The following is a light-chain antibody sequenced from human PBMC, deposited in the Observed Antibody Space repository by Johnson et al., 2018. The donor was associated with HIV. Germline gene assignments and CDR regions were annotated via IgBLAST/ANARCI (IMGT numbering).Light chain of an antibody. CDR1: SSNIGNNY. Sequence: QSVLTQPPSVSAAPGQKVTISCSGSSSNIGNNYVSWYQQLPGTAPKLLIYDNNKRPSGIPDRFSGSKSGTSATLVITGLPTGDEADYYCGTWDSSLSAGGVFGTGTKVTVL. V-gene: IGLV1-51*01. CDR3: GTWDSSLSAGGV. CDR2: DNN. J-gene: IGLJ1*01.